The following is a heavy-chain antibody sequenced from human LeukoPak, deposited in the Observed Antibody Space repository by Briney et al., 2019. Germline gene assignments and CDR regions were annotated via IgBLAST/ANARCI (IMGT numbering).Heavy chain of an antibody. D-gene: IGHD1-14*01. V-gene: IGHV4-4*08. CDR3: ARDVGIHPWSLYFDY. J-gene: IGHJ4*02. Sequence: SETLSVTCIVSGGSISSYYWSWIRQPPGKGLEWIGYIYSSGSTDYNPSLKSRATISLDTPNHQFSVKLTSVTAADTAVYYCARDVGIHPWSLYFDYWGQGSLVTVSS. CDR1: GGSISSYY. CDR2: IYSSGST.